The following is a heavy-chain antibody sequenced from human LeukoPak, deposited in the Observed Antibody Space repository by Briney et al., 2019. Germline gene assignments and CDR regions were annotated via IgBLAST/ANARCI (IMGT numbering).Heavy chain of an antibody. V-gene: IGHV1-18*01. CDR2: ISAYNGNT. J-gene: IGHJ6*03. Sequence: ASVKVSCKASGYTFTSYGISWVRQAPGQGLEWMGWISAYNGNTNYAQKLQGRVTMTTDTSTSTAYMELRSLRSDDTAVYYCARATGSGSGSSSYYYYYMDVWGKGTTVTVSS. CDR3: ARATGSGSGSSSYYYYYMDV. CDR1: GYTFTSYG. D-gene: IGHD6-6*01.